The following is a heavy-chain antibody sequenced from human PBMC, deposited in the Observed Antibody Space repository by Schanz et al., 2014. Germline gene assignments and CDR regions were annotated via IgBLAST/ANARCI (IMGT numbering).Heavy chain of an antibody. CDR2: ISTFRNEDT. D-gene: IGHD3-3*01. J-gene: IGHJ4*02. CDR1: GDTFSKYN. Sequence: QVQLVQSGPEVKKPGSSVKVSCQAFGDTFSKYNIMWVRQAPGQGPEFMGWISTFRNEDTNSAQRFQGRLTMTTDTSTSTAYMELRSLRSDDTAVYYCARGFDFWDRWGQGTLVAVSS. V-gene: IGHV1-18*04. CDR3: ARGFDFWDR.